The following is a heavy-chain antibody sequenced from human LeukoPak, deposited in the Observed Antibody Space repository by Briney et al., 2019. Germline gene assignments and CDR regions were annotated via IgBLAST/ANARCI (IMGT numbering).Heavy chain of an antibody. J-gene: IGHJ4*02. Sequence: PSETLSLTCAVYGGSFSGYYWSWIRQPPGKGLEWIGEINHSGSTNYNPSLKSRVTISVDTSKNQFSLKLSSVTAADTAVYYCARHVHYYGSGNYYRPFDYWGQGTLVTVSS. CDR3: ARHVHYYGSGNYYRPFDY. CDR1: GGSFSGYY. V-gene: IGHV4-34*01. D-gene: IGHD3-10*01. CDR2: INHSGST.